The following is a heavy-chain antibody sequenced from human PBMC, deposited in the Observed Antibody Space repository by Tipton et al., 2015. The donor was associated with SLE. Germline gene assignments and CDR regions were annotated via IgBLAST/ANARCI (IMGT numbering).Heavy chain of an antibody. V-gene: IGHV4-34*01. Sequence: TLSLTCAVYGGSFSGYYWSWIRQPPGKGLEWIGEINHSGSTNYNPSLKSRVTISVDTSKNQFSLKLSSVTAADTAVYYCAREGIAVAGRGYYYYMDVWGKGTTVTVSS. CDR1: GGSFSGYY. D-gene: IGHD6-19*01. J-gene: IGHJ6*03. CDR2: INHSGST. CDR3: AREGIAVAGRGYYYYMDV.